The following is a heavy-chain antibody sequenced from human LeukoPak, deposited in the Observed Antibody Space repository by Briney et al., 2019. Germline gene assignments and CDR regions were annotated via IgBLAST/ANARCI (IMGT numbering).Heavy chain of an antibody. D-gene: IGHD3-3*01. CDR2: INHSGST. CDR3: ARVDFWSGYYDAFDI. CDR1: GGSFSGYY. Sequence: SETLSLTCAVYGGSFSGYYWSWIRQPPGKGLDWIGEINHSGSTSYNPSLKSRVTISVDTSKNQFSLKLSSVTAADTAVYYCARVDFWSGYYDAFDIWGQGTMVTVSS. J-gene: IGHJ3*02. V-gene: IGHV4-34*01.